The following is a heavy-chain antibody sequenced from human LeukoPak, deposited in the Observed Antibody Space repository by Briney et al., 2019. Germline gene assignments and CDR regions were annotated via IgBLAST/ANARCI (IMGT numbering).Heavy chain of an antibody. J-gene: IGHJ4*02. CDR3: ARDGGIAAAGTYLDY. CDR2: IYYSGST. V-gene: IGHV4-59*01. D-gene: IGHD6-13*01. Sequence: PSETLSLTCTVSGGSISSYYWSWIRQPPGKGLEWIGYIYYSGSTNYNPSLKSRVTISVDTSKNQFSLKLSSVTAADTAVYYCARDGGIAAAGTYLDYWGQGTLVTVSS. CDR1: GGSISSYY.